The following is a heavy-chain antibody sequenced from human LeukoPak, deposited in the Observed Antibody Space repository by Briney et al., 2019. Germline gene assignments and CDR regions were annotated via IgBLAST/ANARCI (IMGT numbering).Heavy chain of an antibody. D-gene: IGHD2-2*02. CDR1: GFTFSSYA. J-gene: IGHJ4*02. CDR3: AKSPIVVVPAAISD. Sequence: GGSPRLSCAASGFTFSSYAMSWVRQAPGKGLEWVSAISGSGGSTYYADSVKGRFTISRDNSKNTLYLQMNSLRAEDTAVYYCAKSPIVVVPAAISDWGQGTLVAVSS. CDR2: ISGSGGST. V-gene: IGHV3-23*01.